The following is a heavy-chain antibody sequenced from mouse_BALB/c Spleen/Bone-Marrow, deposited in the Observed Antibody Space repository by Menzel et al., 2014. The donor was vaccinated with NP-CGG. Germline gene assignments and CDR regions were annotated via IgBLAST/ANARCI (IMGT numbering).Heavy chain of an antibody. Sequence: VKLVESGAELVRPGASVKLSCKALGYTFTDYEIHWVKQTPVHGLEWIGGIHPGTGGTAYNQKFRGKATLTADKYSSTAYMELSSLTSEDSAVYYCTRWLRLFWGQGTLVTVSA. CDR1: GYTFTDYE. CDR2: IHPGTGGT. J-gene: IGHJ3*01. CDR3: TRWLRLF. V-gene: IGHV1-15*01. D-gene: IGHD1-2*01.